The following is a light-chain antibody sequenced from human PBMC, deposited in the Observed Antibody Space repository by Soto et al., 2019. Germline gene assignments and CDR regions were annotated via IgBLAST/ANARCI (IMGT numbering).Light chain of an antibody. CDR1: QSVSSN. CDR2: SAS. CDR3: QQYHNWLPYT. J-gene: IGKJ2*01. V-gene: IGKV3-15*01. Sequence: EILMTQSPATLSVSPGERATLSCRAGQSVSSNLAWYQQKPGQAPRLLLYSASSRATGIPARFSGSGSGTEFSLTISSLQSEDFAVYYCQQYHNWLPYTFGQGTKLEIK.